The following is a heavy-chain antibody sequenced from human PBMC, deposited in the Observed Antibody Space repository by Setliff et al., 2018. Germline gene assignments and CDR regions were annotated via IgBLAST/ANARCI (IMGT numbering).Heavy chain of an antibody. V-gene: IGHV4-4*02. Sequence: PSETLSLTCAVSGGSISSSNWWSWVRQPPGKGLEWIGEIYHSGSTNYNPSLKSRVTISVDTSKNQFSLKLSSVTAADTAVYYCARDPLTTNRRRAFDIWGQGTMVTVSS. CDR3: ARDPLTTNRRRAFDI. D-gene: IGHD4-17*01. J-gene: IGHJ3*02. CDR1: GGSISSSNW. CDR2: IYHSGST.